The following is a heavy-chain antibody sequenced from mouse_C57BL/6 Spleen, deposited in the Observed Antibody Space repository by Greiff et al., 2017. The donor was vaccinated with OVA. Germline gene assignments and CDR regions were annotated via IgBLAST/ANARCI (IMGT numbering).Heavy chain of an antibody. CDR2: IYPGDGDT. V-gene: IGHV1-82*01. D-gene: IGHD1-1*01. Sequence: QVQLKESGPELVKPGASVKISCKASGYAFSSSWMNWVKQRPGKGLEWIGRIYPGDGDTNYNGKFKGKATLTADKSSSTAYMQLSSLTSEDSAVYFCARSGDYGSSDYWGQGTTLTVSS. CDR3: ARSGDYGSSDY. J-gene: IGHJ2*01. CDR1: GYAFSSSW.